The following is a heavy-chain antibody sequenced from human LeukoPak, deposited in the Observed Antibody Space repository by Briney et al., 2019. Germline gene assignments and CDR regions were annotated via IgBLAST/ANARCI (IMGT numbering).Heavy chain of an antibody. J-gene: IGHJ4*02. CDR2: IYHSGST. CDR3: ARAWGSASRFDC. V-gene: IGHV4-38-2*02. D-gene: IGHD7-27*01. Sequence: SETLSLTCTVSGYSISTGYYWGWIRPPPGKGLEWIGSIYHSGSTYYNPSLKSRVTISVDTSNNQFSLKLSSVTAADTAVYYCARAWGSASRFDCWGQGTLVTVSS. CDR1: GYSISTGYY.